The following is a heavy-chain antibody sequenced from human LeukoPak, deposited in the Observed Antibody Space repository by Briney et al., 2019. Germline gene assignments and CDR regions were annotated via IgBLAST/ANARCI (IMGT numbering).Heavy chain of an antibody. CDR1: GFTFSSYA. CDR2: ISGSGGNT. D-gene: IGHD6-13*01. Sequence: GGSLRLSCAASGFTFSSYAMSWVRQAPGKGLEWVSVISGSGGNTYYADSVKGRFTISRDNAKNSLHLQMNSLRPEDTAMYYCARDQGYTSSWSEAFDSWGQGILVTVSS. V-gene: IGHV3-23*01. CDR3: ARDQGYTSSWSEAFDS. J-gene: IGHJ4*02.